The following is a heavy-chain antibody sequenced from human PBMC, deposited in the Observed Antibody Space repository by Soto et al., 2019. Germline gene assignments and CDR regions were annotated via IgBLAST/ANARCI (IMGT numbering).Heavy chain of an antibody. V-gene: IGHV4-31*03. CDR1: GRSIRRSAYY. Sequence: SETLSLTFTVSGRSIRRSAYYWSWLRHHPGKGLEWIGYIYYSGSTYYNPSLKSRVTISVDTSKNQFSLKLSSVTAADTAVYYCARSTIAPRLFMYPFDSWGQGTLVTVS. CDR2: IYYSGST. J-gene: IGHJ4*02. D-gene: IGHD6-6*01. CDR3: ARSTIAPRLFMYPFDS.